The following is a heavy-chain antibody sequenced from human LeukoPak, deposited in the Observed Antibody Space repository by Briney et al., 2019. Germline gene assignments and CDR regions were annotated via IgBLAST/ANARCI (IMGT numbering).Heavy chain of an antibody. D-gene: IGHD3/OR15-3a*01. J-gene: IGHJ4*02. V-gene: IGHV3-23*01. CDR2: ISGSGDNT. Sequence: QTGGSLRLSCAASGFTFSSYAMSWVRQAPGKGLEWVSGISGSGDNTYYADSVKGRFTISRDNSKNTLYLQMNSLRAEDTAVYYCAKSVWTGHRNDFDYWGQGTLVTVSS. CDR3: AKSVWTGHRNDFDY. CDR1: GFTFSSYA.